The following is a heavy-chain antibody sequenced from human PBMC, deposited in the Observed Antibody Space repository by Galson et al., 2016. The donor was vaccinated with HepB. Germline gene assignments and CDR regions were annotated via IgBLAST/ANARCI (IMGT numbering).Heavy chain of an antibody. CDR1: GGTFSSYA. V-gene: IGHV1-69*13. Sequence: SVKVSCKASGGTFSSYAISWVRQAPGQGLEWMGGIIPLFGTTKYAQKFQGRVTITADESTSTAYMELSSLRSEDTAVYYCARDLIVYSGYDWPSLDAFDIWGQGTMVTVSS. D-gene: IGHD5-12*01. J-gene: IGHJ3*02. CDR2: IIPLFGTT. CDR3: ARDLIVYSGYDWPSLDAFDI.